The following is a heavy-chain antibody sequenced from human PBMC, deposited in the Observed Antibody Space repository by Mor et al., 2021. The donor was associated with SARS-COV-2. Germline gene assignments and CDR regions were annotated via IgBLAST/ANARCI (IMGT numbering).Heavy chain of an antibody. D-gene: IGHD5-12*01. V-gene: IGHV1-46*01. CDR3: ARDGYNDLGY. Sequence: KFQGRVTMTRDTSTSTVYMELSSLRSEDTAVYYCARDGYNDLGYWGQGTLVTVSS. J-gene: IGHJ4*02.